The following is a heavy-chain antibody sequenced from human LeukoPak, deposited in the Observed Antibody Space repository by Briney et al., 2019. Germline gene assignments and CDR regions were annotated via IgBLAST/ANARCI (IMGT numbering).Heavy chain of an antibody. CDR1: GGTFSSYA. J-gene: IGHJ4*02. Sequence: RASVKVSCKASGGTFSSYAISWVRQAPGQGLEWMGWISAYNGNTNYAQKLQGRVTMTTDTSTSTAYMELRSLRSDDTAVYYCARIVPRAAAGSYYFDYWGQGTLVTVSS. CDR3: ARIVPRAAAGSYYFDY. D-gene: IGHD6-13*01. CDR2: ISAYNGNT. V-gene: IGHV1-18*01.